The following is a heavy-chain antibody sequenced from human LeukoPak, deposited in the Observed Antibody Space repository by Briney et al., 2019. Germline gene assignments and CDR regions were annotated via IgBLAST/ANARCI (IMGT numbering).Heavy chain of an antibody. V-gene: IGHV4-59*01. J-gene: IGHJ4*02. CDR1: GGSISSYY. Sequence: PSETLSFTCTVSGGSISSYYWSWIRQPPGKGLEWIGYIYYSGSTNYNPSLKSRVTISVDTSKNQFSLKLSSVTAADTAVYYCARDAYSSGFFFDYWGQGTLVTVSS. CDR2: IYYSGST. D-gene: IGHD6-19*01. CDR3: ARDAYSSGFFFDY.